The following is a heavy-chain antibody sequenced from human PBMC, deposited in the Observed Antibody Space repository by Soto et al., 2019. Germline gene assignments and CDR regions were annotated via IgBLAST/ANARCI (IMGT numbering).Heavy chain of an antibody. J-gene: IGHJ2*01. D-gene: IGHD5-12*01. CDR1: GGTFSSYT. CDR2: IIPIFGTA. CDR3: ARGNHRWLQLWYFDL. V-gene: IGHV1-69*12. Sequence: QVQLVQSGAEVKKPGSSVTVSCKASGGTFSSYTISWVRQAPGQGLEWMGGIIPIFGTANYAQKFQGRVTITATDSTNTAYMELSSLRSEDTAVYYCARGNHRWLQLWYFDLWGRGTLVTVSS.